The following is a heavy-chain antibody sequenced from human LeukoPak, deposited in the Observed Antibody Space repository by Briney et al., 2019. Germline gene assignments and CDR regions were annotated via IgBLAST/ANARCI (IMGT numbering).Heavy chain of an antibody. Sequence: SETLSLTCTVSGGSISSYYWSWIRQPPGKELEWIGYIYYSGSTNYNPSLKSRVTISVDTSKNQFSLKLSSVTAADTAVYYCARLGYSYGAIDYWGQGTLVTVSS. CDR2: IYYSGST. J-gene: IGHJ4*02. D-gene: IGHD5-18*01. V-gene: IGHV4-59*08. CDR3: ARLGYSYGAIDY. CDR1: GGSISSYY.